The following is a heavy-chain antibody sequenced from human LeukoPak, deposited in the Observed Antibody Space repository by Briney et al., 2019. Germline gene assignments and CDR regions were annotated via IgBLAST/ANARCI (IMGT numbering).Heavy chain of an antibody. CDR3: AKFSTVRGAEDV. Sequence: GGSLRLSCAASGFTFSSYGMHWVRQAPGKGLEWVAVISYDGSNKYYADSVKGRFTISRDNSKNALYLQMNSLSAEDTAVYYCAKFSTVRGAEDVWGQGTTVIVSS. V-gene: IGHV3-30*18. J-gene: IGHJ6*02. CDR1: GFTFSSYG. CDR2: ISYDGSNK. D-gene: IGHD3-10*01.